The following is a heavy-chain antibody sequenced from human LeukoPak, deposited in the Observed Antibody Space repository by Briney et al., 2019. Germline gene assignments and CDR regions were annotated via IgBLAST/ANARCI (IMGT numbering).Heavy chain of an antibody. CDR1: GGSISSGGYY. CDR2: IYYSEST. J-gene: IGHJ3*02. D-gene: IGHD3-10*01. Sequence: SETLSLTCTVSGGSISSGGYYWSWIRQHPGKGLEWIGYIYYSESTYYNPSLKSRVTISVDTSKNQFSLKLSSVTAADTAVYYCARGLWFGELFAFDIWGQGTMVTVSS. V-gene: IGHV4-31*03. CDR3: ARGLWFGELFAFDI.